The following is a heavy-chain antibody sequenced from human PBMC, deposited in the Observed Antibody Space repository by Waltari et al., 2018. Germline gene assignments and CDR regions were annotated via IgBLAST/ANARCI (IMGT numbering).Heavy chain of an antibody. Sequence: QVQLQESGPGLGKPSETLSLTCAVSGYSISSGYYWGWIRQPPGKGLEWIGSIYHSGSTYYNPSLKSRVTISVDTSKNQFSLKLSSVTAADTAVYYCASGLDYWGQGTLVTVSS. CDR3: ASGLDY. J-gene: IGHJ4*02. CDR1: GYSISSGYY. V-gene: IGHV4-38-2*01. CDR2: IYHSGST.